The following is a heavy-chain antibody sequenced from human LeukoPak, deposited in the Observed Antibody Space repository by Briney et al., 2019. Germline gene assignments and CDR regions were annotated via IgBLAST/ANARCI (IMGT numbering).Heavy chain of an antibody. CDR3: ARAPVGGTMVRGLSIKDLGDNWFDP. J-gene: IGHJ5*02. D-gene: IGHD3-10*01. CDR2: INAGNGNT. CDR1: GYTFTSYA. V-gene: IGHV1-3*01. Sequence: ASVKVSCKASGYTFTSYAMHWVRQAPGQRLEWMGWINAGNGNTKYSQKFQDRVTITRDTSASTAYMELSSLRSEDTAVYYCARAPVGGTMVRGLSIKDLGDNWFDPWGQGTLVTVSS.